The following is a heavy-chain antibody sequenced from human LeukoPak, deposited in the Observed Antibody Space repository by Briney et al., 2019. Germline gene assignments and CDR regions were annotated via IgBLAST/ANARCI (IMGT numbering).Heavy chain of an antibody. CDR3: AKERTSSGWVYFFDY. V-gene: IGHV3-30*18. Sequence: VQLGGSLRLSCAASGFSFSTYGMHWVRQAPDKGLEWVAVISDDGINQYYADSVRGRFTISRDNSKNTLYLQMNSLRVEDTAVYYCAKERTSSGWVYFFDYWGRGTLVTVSS. CDR2: ISDDGINQ. D-gene: IGHD6-19*01. J-gene: IGHJ4*02. CDR1: GFSFSTYG.